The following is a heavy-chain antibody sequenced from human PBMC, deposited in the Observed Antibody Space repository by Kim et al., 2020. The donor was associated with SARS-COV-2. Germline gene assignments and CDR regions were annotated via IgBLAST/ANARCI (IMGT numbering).Heavy chain of an antibody. D-gene: IGHD3-10*02. Sequence: GGSLRLSCVASGFTFDDYAMHWVRQAPGKGLEWVSSITWNSATIAYADSVRGRFTISRDNSKNFVFLQMDSLRPEDTALYYCAKSYPELSMVGPEAPPGEWGQGTLVTVSS. J-gene: IGHJ4*02. CDR3: AKSYPELSMVGPEAPPGE. V-gene: IGHV3-9*01. CDR2: ITWNSATI. CDR1: GFTFDDYA.